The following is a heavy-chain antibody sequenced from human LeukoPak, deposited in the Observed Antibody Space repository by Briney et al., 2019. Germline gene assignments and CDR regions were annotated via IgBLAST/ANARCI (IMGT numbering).Heavy chain of an antibody. CDR2: IYSGGST. CDR1: GFTVSSNY. Sequence: GGSLRLSCAASGFTVSSNYMSWVRQAPGKGLEWVSVIYSGGSTYYADSVKGRFTISRDNSKNTLYLQMNSLRAEDTAVYYCARDLHSSGWSGPGRFDYWGQGTLVTVSS. D-gene: IGHD6-19*01. CDR3: ARDLHSSGWSGPGRFDY. J-gene: IGHJ4*02. V-gene: IGHV3-66*01.